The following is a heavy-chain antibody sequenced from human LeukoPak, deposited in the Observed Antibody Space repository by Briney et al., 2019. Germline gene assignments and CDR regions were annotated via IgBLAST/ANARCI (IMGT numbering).Heavy chain of an antibody. D-gene: IGHD1-26*01. CDR3: AKGSGSYRFDY. CDR2: ISSSGSTI. V-gene: IGHV3-48*03. Sequence: QPGGSLRLSCAASGFTFSSYEMNWVRQAPGKGLEWVSYISSSGSTIYYADSVKGRFTISRDNAKNSLYLQMNSLRAEDTAVYYCAKGSGSYRFDYWGQGTLVTVSS. CDR1: GFTFSSYE. J-gene: IGHJ4*02.